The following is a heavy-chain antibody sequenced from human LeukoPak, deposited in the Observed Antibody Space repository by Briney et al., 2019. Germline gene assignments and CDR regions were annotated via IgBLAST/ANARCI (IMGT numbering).Heavy chain of an antibody. CDR1: GGSFSGYY. CDR3: AREGAGDYYGSGSHDY. D-gene: IGHD3-10*01. J-gene: IGHJ4*02. Sequence: SETLSLTCAVYGGSFSGYYWSWIRQPPGKGLEWIGEINHSGSTNYNPSLKSRVTISVDTSKNQFSLKLSSVTAADTAVYYCAREGAGDYYGSGSHDYWGQGTLVTVSS. CDR2: INHSGST. V-gene: IGHV4-34*01.